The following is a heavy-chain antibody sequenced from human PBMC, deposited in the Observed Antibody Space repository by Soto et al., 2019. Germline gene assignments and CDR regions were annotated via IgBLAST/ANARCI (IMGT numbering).Heavy chain of an antibody. Sequence: GGSLRLSCAASGFSFSSYGMHWVRQAPGKGLEWVAVIWHDGSYKYYADSVKGRFTISRDNSKNTLYLQMNSLRAEDTAVYYCARVSFDHFVHWFDPWGQGTLVTSPQ. CDR3: ARVSFDHFVHWFDP. J-gene: IGHJ5*02. D-gene: IGHD3-9*01. CDR2: IWHDGSYK. V-gene: IGHV3-33*01. CDR1: GFSFSSYG.